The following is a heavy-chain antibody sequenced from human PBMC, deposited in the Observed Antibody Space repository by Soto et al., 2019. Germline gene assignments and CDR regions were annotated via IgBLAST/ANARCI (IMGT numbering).Heavy chain of an antibody. CDR2: IYPGDSDS. CDR3: AKLEGYCSTATCSNFDY. V-gene: IGHV5-51*01. CDR1: GFIFTSYW. D-gene: IGHD2-2*01. J-gene: IGHJ4*02. Sequence: GESLKISCKGSGFIFTSYWIAWVRQMPGKGLEWMGIIYPGDSDSSYSPSFQGQVTISADKSINTAYLHWSSLKASDTAIYYCAKLEGYCSTATCSNFDYWGQGTLVTVSS.